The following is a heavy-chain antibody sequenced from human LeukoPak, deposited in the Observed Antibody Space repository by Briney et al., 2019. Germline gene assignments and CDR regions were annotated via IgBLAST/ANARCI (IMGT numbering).Heavy chain of an antibody. CDR2: VSAYNGNT. CDR3: ARRYSSSWTYNWFDP. D-gene: IGHD6-13*01. Sequence: ASVKVSCKASGYTFTSTGICWVRQAPGQGLEWMGWVSAYNGNTNYAQKFRGRVTMTTDTSTNTAYMELRSLRSDDTAVYFCARRYSSSWTYNWFDPWGQGTLVTVSS. CDR1: GYTFTSTG. J-gene: IGHJ5*02. V-gene: IGHV1-18*01.